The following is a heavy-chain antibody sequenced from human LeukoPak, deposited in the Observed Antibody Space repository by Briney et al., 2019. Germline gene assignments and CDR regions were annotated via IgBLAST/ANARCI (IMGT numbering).Heavy chain of an antibody. CDR3: ARTTIPVLWFGAYYFDY. V-gene: IGHV4-39*01. D-gene: IGHD3-10*01. CDR2: IYYSGST. J-gene: IGHJ4*02. CDR1: GGSISSSSYY. Sequence: SETLSLTCTVSGGSISSSSYYWGWIRQPPGKGLEWIGSIYYSGSTYYNPSLKSRVTISVDTSKNQFSLKLSSVTAADTAVYYCARTTIPVLWFGAYYFDYWGQGTLVTVSS.